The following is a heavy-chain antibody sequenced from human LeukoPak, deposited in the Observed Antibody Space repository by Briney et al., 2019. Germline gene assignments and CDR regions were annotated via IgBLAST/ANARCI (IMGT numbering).Heavy chain of an antibody. CDR2: ISYDGSNK. Sequence: GGSLRLSCAASGFTFSSYAMHWVRQAPGKGLEWVAVISYDGSNKYYADSVEGRFTISRDNSKNTLYLQMNSLRAEDTAVYYCARDREYQLPDYYYGMDVWGQGTTVTVSS. D-gene: IGHD2-2*01. CDR3: ARDREYQLPDYYYGMDV. J-gene: IGHJ6*02. V-gene: IGHV3-30-3*01. CDR1: GFTFSSYA.